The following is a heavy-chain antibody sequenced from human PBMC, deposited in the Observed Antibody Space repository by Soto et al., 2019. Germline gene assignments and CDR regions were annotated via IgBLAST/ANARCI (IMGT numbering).Heavy chain of an antibody. V-gene: IGHV1-69*13. CDR2: IIPTFGTA. Sequence: SVKVSCKASGGTFSSYAISWVRQAPGQGLEWMGGIIPTFGTANYAQKFQGRVTITADESTSTAYMELSSLRSEDTAVYYCAKGPQNYYDSSGYHPLLSYWGQGTLVTVS. CDR1: GGTFSSYA. J-gene: IGHJ4*02. D-gene: IGHD3-22*01. CDR3: AKGPQNYYDSSGYHPLLSY.